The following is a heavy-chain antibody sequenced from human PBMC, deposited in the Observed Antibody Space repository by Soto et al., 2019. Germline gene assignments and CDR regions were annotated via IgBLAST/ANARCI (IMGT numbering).Heavy chain of an antibody. D-gene: IGHD5-12*01. J-gene: IGHJ6*02. CDR2: INPSGGNT. CDR1: GYTFTSYY. Sequence: ASVKVSCKASGYTFTSYYMHWVRQAPGQGLEWMGIINPSGGNTNYAQKLQGRVTMTTDTSTSTAYMELRSLRSDDTAVYYCARGRVANYYGMDVWGQGTTVTVSS. V-gene: IGHV1-46*01. CDR3: ARGRVANYYGMDV.